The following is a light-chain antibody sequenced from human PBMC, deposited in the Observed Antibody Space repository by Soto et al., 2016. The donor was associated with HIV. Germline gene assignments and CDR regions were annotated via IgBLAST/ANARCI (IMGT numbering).Light chain of an antibody. CDR3: QAWDSSTVV. CDR1: KLGDKY. CDR2: QDN. Sequence: SYELTQPPSVSVSPGQTASITCSGDKLGDKYACWYQQKPGQSPVLVIYQDNERPSGIPERFSGSNSGNTATLTIRGTQAMDEADYYCQAWDSSTVVFGGGTKLTVL. J-gene: IGLJ2*01. V-gene: IGLV3-1*01.